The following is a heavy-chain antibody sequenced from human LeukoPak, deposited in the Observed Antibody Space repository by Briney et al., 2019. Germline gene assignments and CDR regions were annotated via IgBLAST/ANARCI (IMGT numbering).Heavy chain of an antibody. CDR1: GYTFTSYA. D-gene: IGHD6-6*01. Sequence: GASVKVSCKASGYTFTSYAMNWVRQAPGQGLEWMGWINTNTGNPTYAQGFTGRFVFSLDTSVSTAYLQISSLKAEDTAVYYCARGISSIAARGAFDIWGQGTMVTVSS. CDR3: ARGISSIAARGAFDI. J-gene: IGHJ3*02. CDR2: INTNTGNP. V-gene: IGHV7-4-1*02.